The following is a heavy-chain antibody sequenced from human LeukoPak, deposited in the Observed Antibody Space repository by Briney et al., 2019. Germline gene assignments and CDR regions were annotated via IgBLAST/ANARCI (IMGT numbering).Heavy chain of an antibody. CDR2: ISYDGSNK. D-gene: IGHD5-12*01. V-gene: IGHV3-30*18. CDR3: AKGDSGYDLNSPIDY. J-gene: IGHJ4*02. CDR1: GFTFSSYG. Sequence: HPGGSLRLSCAASGFTFSSYGMHWVRQAPGKGLEWVAVISYDGSNKYYADSVKGRFTISRDNSKNTLYLQMNSLRAEDTAVYYCAKGDSGYDLNSPIDYWGQGTLVTVSS.